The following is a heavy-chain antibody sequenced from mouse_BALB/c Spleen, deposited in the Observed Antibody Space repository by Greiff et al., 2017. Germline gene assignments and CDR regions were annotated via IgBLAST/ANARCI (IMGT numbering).Heavy chain of an antibody. CDR2: INPNNGGT. Sequence: EVKLMESGTVLARPGASVKIPCKASGYTFTDYNMDWVKQSHGKSLEWIGDINPNNGGTIYNQKFKGKATLTVDKSSSTAYMELRSLTSEDTAVYYCARSYYGNLYYYAMDYWGQGTSVTVSS. CDR3: ARSYYGNLYYYAMDY. J-gene: IGHJ4*01. V-gene: IGHV1-18*01. CDR1: GYTFTDYN. D-gene: IGHD2-10*01.